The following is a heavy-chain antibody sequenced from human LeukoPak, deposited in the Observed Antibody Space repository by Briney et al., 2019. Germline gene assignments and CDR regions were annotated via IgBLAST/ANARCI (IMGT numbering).Heavy chain of an antibody. CDR2: ISSGGSSI. CDR3: ATVGRSARPGY. D-gene: IGHD6-6*01. J-gene: IGHJ4*02. V-gene: IGHV3-48*03. CDR1: GFSFSSYE. Sequence: GGSLRLSCAASGFSFSSYEMNGVRQAPGKGLEWVAYISSGGSSIYYAGSVKGRFTISRDNAKNSLYLQMNSMRAEDTAIYYCATVGRSARPGYWGQGTLVTVSS.